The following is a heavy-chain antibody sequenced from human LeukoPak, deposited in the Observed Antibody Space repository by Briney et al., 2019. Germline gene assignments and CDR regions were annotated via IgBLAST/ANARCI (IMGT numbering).Heavy chain of an antibody. CDR2: IYYSGST. V-gene: IGHV4-61*01. D-gene: IGHD6-13*01. CDR3: ARVFGEDSSSWYNYYYMDV. CDR1: GYSISSSYY. Sequence: PSETLSLTCTVSGYSISSSYYWSWIRQPPGKGLECIGYIYYSGSTNYNPSLKSRVTISVDTSKNQFSLKLSSVTAADTAVYYCARVFGEDSSSWYNYYYMDVWGKGTTVTVSS. J-gene: IGHJ6*03.